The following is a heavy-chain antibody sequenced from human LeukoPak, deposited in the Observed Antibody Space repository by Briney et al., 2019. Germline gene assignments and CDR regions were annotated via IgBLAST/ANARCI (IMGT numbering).Heavy chain of an antibody. D-gene: IGHD2-2*01. CDR1: GGSISSYY. CDR2: IYYSGST. J-gene: IGHJ4*02. Sequence: SETLSLTCTVSGGSISSYYWSWLRQRPGKGLEWIGYIYYSGSTNYNPSLKSRVTISVDTSKNQFSLKLSSVTAADTAVYYCARKRREYCSSTSCYEEDDYWGQGTLVTVSS. V-gene: IGHV4-59*01. CDR3: ARKRREYCSSTSCYEEDDY.